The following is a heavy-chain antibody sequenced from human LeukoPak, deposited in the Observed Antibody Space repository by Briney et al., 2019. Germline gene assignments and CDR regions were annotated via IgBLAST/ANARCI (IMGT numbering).Heavy chain of an antibody. D-gene: IGHD3-22*01. CDR2: IYSGGST. J-gene: IGHJ1*01. Sequence: GGSLRLSCAASGFTVSSNYMSWVRQAPGKGLEWVPVIYSGGSTYYADSVKGRFTISRDNSKNTLYLQMNSLRAEDTAVYYCARVEDYYDSSGYYYQYFQHWGQGTLVTVSS. CDR3: ARVEDYYDSSGYYYQYFQH. V-gene: IGHV3-66*01. CDR1: GFTVSSNY.